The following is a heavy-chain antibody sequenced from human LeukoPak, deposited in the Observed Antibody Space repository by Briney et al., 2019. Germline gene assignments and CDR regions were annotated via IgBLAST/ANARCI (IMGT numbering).Heavy chain of an antibody. Sequence: PSETLSLTCTVSGGSISSYYWSWIRQPPGKGLEWIGYIYYSGSTNYNPSLKSRVTISVDTSKNQFSLKLSSVTAADTAVYYCARDPGRVTMIAGSVYYYYYGMDVWGQGTTVTVSS. CDR3: ARDPGRVTMIAGSVYYYYYGMDV. J-gene: IGHJ6*02. D-gene: IGHD3-22*01. V-gene: IGHV4-59*01. CDR1: GGSISSYY. CDR2: IYYSGST.